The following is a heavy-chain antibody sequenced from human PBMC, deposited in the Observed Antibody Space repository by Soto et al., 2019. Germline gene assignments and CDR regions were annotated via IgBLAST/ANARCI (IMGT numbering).Heavy chain of an antibody. J-gene: IGHJ4*02. D-gene: IGHD3-10*01. CDR2: IYYSGST. Sequence: QVQLQESGPGLVKPSETLSLTCTVSGGSISSYYWSWIRQPPGKGLEWIGYIYYSGSTNYNPSLKSRVTISVDTSKNQFSLKLGSVTAADTAVYYCAREDSRGGLDYWGQGTLVTVSS. V-gene: IGHV4-59*01. CDR3: AREDSRGGLDY. CDR1: GGSISSYY.